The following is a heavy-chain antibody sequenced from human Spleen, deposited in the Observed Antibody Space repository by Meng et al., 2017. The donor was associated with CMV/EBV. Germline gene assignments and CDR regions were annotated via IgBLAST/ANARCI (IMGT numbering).Heavy chain of an antibody. Sequence: GESLKISCVASGFTFYSHWMHWVRQVPGKGLVWVSRINGDGSSVSYADSVKGRFTISRDDAKNTLYLQMNSLRAEDTAVYYCAKDQQSPFSYYFYGMDVWGQGTTVTVSS. CDR2: INGDGSSV. D-gene: IGHD1/OR15-1a*01. CDR3: AKDQQSPFSYYFYGMDV. J-gene: IGHJ6*02. V-gene: IGHV3-74*01. CDR1: GFTFYSHW.